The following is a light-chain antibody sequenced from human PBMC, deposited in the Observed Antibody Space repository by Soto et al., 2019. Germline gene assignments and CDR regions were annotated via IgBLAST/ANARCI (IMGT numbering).Light chain of an antibody. CDR1: QSVSSI. CDR2: GAS. V-gene: IGKV3-15*01. Sequence: EILITQSPATLSVSPGERPTLSCRASQSVSSILAWYQQKPGQAPRLLIYGASTRATGIPARFSGSGSGTEFTLTISSLQSEDFAVYYCQKYNNWLITFGQGTRLEIK. CDR3: QKYNNWLIT. J-gene: IGKJ5*01.